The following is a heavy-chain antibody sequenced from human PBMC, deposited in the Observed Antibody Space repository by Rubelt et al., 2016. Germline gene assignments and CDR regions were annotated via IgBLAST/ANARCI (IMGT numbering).Heavy chain of an antibody. D-gene: IGHD6-19*01. CDR1: GGSVSSSSYY. V-gene: IGHV4-39*07. J-gene: IGHJ4*02. Sequence: QLQLQESGPGLVKPSETLSLTCTVSGGSVSSSSYYWGWIRQPPGKGLEWIGEINHSGSTNYNPSLKSRVTISVDTSKNQFSLKLSSVTAADTAVYYCARGSPGAVAEHSFDYWGQGTLVTVSS. CDR3: ARGSPGAVAEHSFDY. CDR2: INHSGST.